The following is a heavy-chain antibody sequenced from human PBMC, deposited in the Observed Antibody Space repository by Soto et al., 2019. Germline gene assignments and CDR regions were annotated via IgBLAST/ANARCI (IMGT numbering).Heavy chain of an antibody. Sequence: QVQLVESGGGVVQPGRSLRLSCAASGFTFSNYAMHWVRQSPGKGLEWVSVIWKDGSNEYYADSAKGRFTISRDNSKNTVYLQMSSLRDEDTAVYYCARNSNGVDVWGQGTTVTVSS. CDR2: IWKDGSNE. J-gene: IGHJ6*02. CDR1: GFTFSNYA. CDR3: ARNSNGVDV. V-gene: IGHV3-33*01.